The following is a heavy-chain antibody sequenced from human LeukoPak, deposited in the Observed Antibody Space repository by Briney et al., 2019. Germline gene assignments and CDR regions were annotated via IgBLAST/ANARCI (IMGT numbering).Heavy chain of an antibody. J-gene: IGHJ4*02. D-gene: IGHD3-16*02. V-gene: IGHV3-15*01. CDR2: IQSKTDGGTT. CDR1: GFTFSNAW. Sequence: GGSLRLSCAASGFTFSNAWMSRVRQAPGKGLEGVGRIQSKTDGGTTDYAAPVKGRFTISRDDSKNTLYLQMNSLKTEDTAVYYCTTEPWFGGVIALFDYWGQGTLVTVSS. CDR3: TTEPWFGGVIALFDY.